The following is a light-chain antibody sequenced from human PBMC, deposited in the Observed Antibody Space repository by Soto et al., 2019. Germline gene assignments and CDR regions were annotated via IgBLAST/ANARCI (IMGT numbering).Light chain of an antibody. V-gene: IGKV3-20*01. Sequence: EIVLTQSPGTLSLSPGDGATLSCRASQSVSSGYLAWYQQKPGQAPRLLIYGASRRAGGIPDRFSGSGSGTDFTLSISRLEPEDLAVYWCQHYGNSPTFGQGTRVQI. CDR2: GAS. CDR1: QSVSSGY. CDR3: QHYGNSPT. J-gene: IGKJ1*01.